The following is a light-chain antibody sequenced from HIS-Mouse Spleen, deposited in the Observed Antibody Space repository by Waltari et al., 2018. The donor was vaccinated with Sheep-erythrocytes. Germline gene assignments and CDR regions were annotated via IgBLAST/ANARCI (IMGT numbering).Light chain of an antibody. J-gene: IGLJ1*01. CDR1: SSDVGCYHY. CDR2: DVS. CDR3: SSYTSSSTRNYV. Sequence: QSALTQPASGSGCPGQSITILGSGTSSDVGCYHYVSWYQQQPVKAPQLMIYDVSNRPSGVSNRFSGSKSGNTASLTISGLQAEDEADYYCSSYTSSSTRNYVFGTGTKVTVL. V-gene: IGLV2-14*03.